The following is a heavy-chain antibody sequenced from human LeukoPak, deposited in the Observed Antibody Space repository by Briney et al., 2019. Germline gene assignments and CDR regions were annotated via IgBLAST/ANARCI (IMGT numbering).Heavy chain of an antibody. CDR3: TNYSFEEIRSFDY. V-gene: IGHV3-15*01. CDR2: IKSKTDGGTT. D-gene: IGHD2-21*01. J-gene: IGHJ4*02. CDR1: GFTLSNAW. Sequence: GGSLRLSCAASGFTLSNAWMTWVRQAPGKGLEWVGRIKSKTDGGTTEYAAPVKGRVTISRVDSTNTLYLQMNSLKTEDTGRYYCTNYSFEEIRSFDYWGQGTLVTVSS.